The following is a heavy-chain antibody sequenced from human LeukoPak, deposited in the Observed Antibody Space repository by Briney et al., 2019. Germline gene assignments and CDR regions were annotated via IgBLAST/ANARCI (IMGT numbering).Heavy chain of an antibody. D-gene: IGHD6-13*01. CDR3: ARDPGYSSSWFYPFDY. J-gene: IGHJ4*02. CDR2: INPNSGGT. V-gene: IGHV1-2*02. Sequence: ASVKVSCKASGYTFTDYYMHWVRQAPGQGLEWMGWINPNSGGTNYAQKFQGRVTMTRDTSISTAYMVLSSLRSDDTAVYYCARDPGYSSSWFYPFDYWGQGTLVTVSS. CDR1: GYTFTDYY.